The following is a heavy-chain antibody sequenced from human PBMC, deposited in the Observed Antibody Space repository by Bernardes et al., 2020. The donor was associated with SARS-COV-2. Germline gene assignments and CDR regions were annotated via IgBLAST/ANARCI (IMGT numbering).Heavy chain of an antibody. V-gene: IGHV2-5*01. D-gene: IGHD2-2*02. CDR2: IYWNDDK. CDR3: ARIGFCSSANCYRRGYDFYYRGLDV. J-gene: IGHJ6*02. Sequence: SGPTLVKPTQTLTLTCTFSGFSLSSSGVGVGWIRQPPGKALEWLAVIYWNDDKQYSPSLKSRLTITKDTSKNQVVLRMTNMDPVDTATYYCARIGFCSSANCYRRGYDFYYRGLDVWGQGTLVTVSS. CDR1: GFSLSSSGVG.